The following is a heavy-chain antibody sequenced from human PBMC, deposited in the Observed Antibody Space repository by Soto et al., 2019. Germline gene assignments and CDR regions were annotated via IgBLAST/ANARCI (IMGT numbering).Heavy chain of an antibody. CDR1: GYTFTGYY. D-gene: IGHD2-15*01. CDR3: ARPGSSGGSCYHYCGMHG. Sequence: ASVKVSCKASGYTFTGYYMHWVRQAPGQGLEWMGWINPNSGGTNYAQKFQGRVTMTRDTSISTAYMELSRLRSDDTAVNYCARPGSSGGSCYHYCGMHGGGNGTTFAVS. CDR2: INPNSGGT. J-gene: IGHJ6*04. V-gene: IGHV1-2*02.